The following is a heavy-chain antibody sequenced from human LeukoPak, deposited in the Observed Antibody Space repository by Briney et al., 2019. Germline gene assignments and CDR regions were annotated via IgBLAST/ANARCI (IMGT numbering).Heavy chain of an antibody. J-gene: IGHJ6*02. Sequence: SETLSLTCAVSGGSLSSSNWWSWVRQPPGKGLEWIGEIYHSGSTNYNPSLKRRVTISVDKSKNQFSLKLSSVTAADTAVYYCARLASTYYYYGMDVWGQGTTVTVSS. CDR1: GGSLSSSNW. CDR2: IYHSGST. V-gene: IGHV4-4*02. CDR3: ARLASTYYYYGMDV.